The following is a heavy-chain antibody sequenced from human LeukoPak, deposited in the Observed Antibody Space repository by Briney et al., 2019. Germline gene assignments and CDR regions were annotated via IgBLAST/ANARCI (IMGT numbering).Heavy chain of an antibody. CDR3: AREATTRLYFDF. V-gene: IGHV4-59*01. D-gene: IGHD1-26*01. J-gene: IGHJ4*02. CDR1: GASISGSY. CDR2: IYNSGST. Sequence: SETLSLTCSVSGASISGSYWSWIRQPPGKGLEWIGYIYNSGSTNYNPSLKSRVTISVDTSKNQFSLKLSSVTAADTAVYYCAREATTRLYFDFWGQGTLVTVSS.